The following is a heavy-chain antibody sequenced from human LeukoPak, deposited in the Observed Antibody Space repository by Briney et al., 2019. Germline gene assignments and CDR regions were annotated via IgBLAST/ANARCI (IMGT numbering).Heavy chain of an antibody. CDR2: INSDGSST. D-gene: IGHD7-27*01. CDR3: ARVRAPSGEFDY. Sequence: GGSLRLSCAASGFTFSSYWMHWVRQAPGKGLVWVSRINSDGSSTSYADSVKGRFTISRVNAKNTLYLQMNSLRAEDTAVYYCARVRAPSGEFDYWGQGTLVTVSS. CDR1: GFTFSSYW. J-gene: IGHJ4*02. V-gene: IGHV3-74*01.